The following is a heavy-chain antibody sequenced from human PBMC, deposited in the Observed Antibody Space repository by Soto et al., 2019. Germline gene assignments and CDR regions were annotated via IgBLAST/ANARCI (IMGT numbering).Heavy chain of an antibody. J-gene: IGHJ4*02. CDR1: GFTFSSYA. CDR2: ISGSGGST. D-gene: IGHD3-3*01. CDR3: AKGLSRGVFWSGQAPFDY. V-gene: IGHV3-23*01. Sequence: PGGSLRLSCAASGFTFSSYAMSWVRQAPGKGLEWVSAISGSGGSTYYADSVKGRFTISRDNSKNTLYLQMNSLRAEDTAVYYCAKGLSRGVFWSGQAPFDYWGQGTLVTVSS.